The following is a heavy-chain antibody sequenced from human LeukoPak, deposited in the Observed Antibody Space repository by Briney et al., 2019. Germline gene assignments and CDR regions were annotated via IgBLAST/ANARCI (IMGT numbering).Heavy chain of an antibody. CDR1: GFTFSTYA. CDR3: ATSLFTSGWYYFDY. CDR2: IGGSGGST. J-gene: IGHJ4*02. Sequence: GGSLRLSCAVSGFTFSTYAMSWVRQAPGKGLEWVSTIGGSGGSTYYADSVKGRFTISRDNSKNTPYLQMNSLRAEDTAVYYCATSLFTSGWYYFDYWGQGTLVTVSS. D-gene: IGHD6-19*01. V-gene: IGHV3-23*01.